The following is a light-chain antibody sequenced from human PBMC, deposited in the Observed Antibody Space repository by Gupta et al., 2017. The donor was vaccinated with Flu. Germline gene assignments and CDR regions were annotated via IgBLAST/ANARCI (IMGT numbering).Light chain of an antibody. CDR1: QNIDES. J-gene: IGKJ5*01. CDR2: HSS. Sequence: DIQLTQSPSSLSAAVGDRVTITCRASQNIDESLNWYQQRPGQSPAPLIFHSSTLESGVPSRFSGSGSGSDFTLSISNLQAEDFATYHCQQTYVAPFTFGQGTRLDI. V-gene: IGKV1-39*01. CDR3: QQTYVAPFT.